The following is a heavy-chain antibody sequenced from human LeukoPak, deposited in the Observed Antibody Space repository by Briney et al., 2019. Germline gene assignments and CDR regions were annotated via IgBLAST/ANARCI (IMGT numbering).Heavy chain of an antibody. CDR2: ISSSSSYI. CDR1: GFTFSSYS. D-gene: IGHD3-22*01. J-gene: IGHJ4*02. CDR3: AREVYYYDSSGYGL. V-gene: IGHV3-21*01. Sequence: KAGGSLRLSCAASGFTFSSYSMNWVRQAPGKGLEWVSSISSSSSYIYYADSVKGRFTISRDNAKNSLYLQMNSLRAEDTAVYYCAREVYYYDSSGYGLWGQGTLVTVSS.